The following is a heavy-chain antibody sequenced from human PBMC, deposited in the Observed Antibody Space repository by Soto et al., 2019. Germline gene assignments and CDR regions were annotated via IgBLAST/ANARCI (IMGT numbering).Heavy chain of an antibody. CDR1: GFTFSSYS. J-gene: IGHJ4*02. V-gene: IGHV3-21*01. CDR3: ARDLEFGKTQQGRDY. CDR2: ISSSSSYI. Sequence: EVQLVESGGGLVKPGGSLRLSCAASGFTFSSYSMNWVRQAPGKGLEWVSSISSSSSYIYYADSVKGRFTISRDNAKNSLYLQMNSLRAEDTAVYYCARDLEFGKTQQGRDYWGQGTLVTVSS. D-gene: IGHD3-3*01.